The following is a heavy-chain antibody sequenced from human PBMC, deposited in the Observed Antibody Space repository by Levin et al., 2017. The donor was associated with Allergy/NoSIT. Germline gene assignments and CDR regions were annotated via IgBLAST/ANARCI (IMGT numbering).Heavy chain of an antibody. Sequence: GGSLRLSCKASGGTFSSYAISWVRQAPGQGLEWMGGIIPIFGTANYAQKFQGRVTITADKSTSTAYMELSSLRSEDTAVYYCARETRTMDTAMVYYYYYYGMDVWGQGTTVTVSS. J-gene: IGHJ6*02. V-gene: IGHV1-69*06. CDR2: IIPIFGTA. CDR3: ARETRTMDTAMVYYYYYYGMDV. CDR1: GGTFSSYA. D-gene: IGHD5-18*01.